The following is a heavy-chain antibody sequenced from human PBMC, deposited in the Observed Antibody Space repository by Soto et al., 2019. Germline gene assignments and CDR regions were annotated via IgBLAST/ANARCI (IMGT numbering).Heavy chain of an antibody. V-gene: IGHV5-51*01. CDR2: IYPGDSDT. CDR3: PTTSAAGKYYYGMDV. Sequence: GESLKISCKGSGYSFTNYWIGWVRQMPGKGLEWMGIIYPGDSDTRYSPSFQGQVTISADKSISTAYLQWSSLKASDTAMYHCPTTSAAGKYYYGMDVWGQGTTVTVSS. CDR1: GYSFTNYW. J-gene: IGHJ6*02. D-gene: IGHD6-13*01.